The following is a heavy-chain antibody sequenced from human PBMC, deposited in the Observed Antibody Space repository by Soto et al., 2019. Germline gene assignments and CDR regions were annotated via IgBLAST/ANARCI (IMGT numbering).Heavy chain of an antibody. V-gene: IGHV3-66*01. CDR3: ARGQPDYYYMDV. Sequence: EVQLVESGGGLVQPGGSLRLSCAASGFTVSSNYMSWVRQAPGKGLEWVSVIYSGGSTYYADSVKGRFTISRDNSKNTLYLQMNILRAEDTAVYYCARGQPDYYYMDVWGKGTTVTVSS. J-gene: IGHJ6*03. CDR1: GFTVSSNY. CDR2: IYSGGST.